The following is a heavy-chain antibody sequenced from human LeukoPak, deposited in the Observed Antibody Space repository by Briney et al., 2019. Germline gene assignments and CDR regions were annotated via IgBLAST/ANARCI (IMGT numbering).Heavy chain of an antibody. CDR2: IYTSGST. D-gene: IGHD2-21*02. V-gene: IGHV4-4*07. CDR3: ARDGHIVVVTAPDAFDI. CDR1: GGSISSYY. Sequence: SETLSLTCTVSGGSISSYYWSWTRQPAGKGLEWIGRIYTSGSTNYNPSPKSRVTMSVDTSKNQFSLKLSSVTAADTAVYYCARDGHIVVVTAPDAFDIWGQGTMVTVSS. J-gene: IGHJ3*02.